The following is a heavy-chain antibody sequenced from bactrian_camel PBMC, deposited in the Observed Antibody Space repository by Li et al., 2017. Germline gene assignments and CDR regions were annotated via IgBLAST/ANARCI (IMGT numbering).Heavy chain of an antibody. CDR1: GFTFSTFSSTYY. D-gene: IGHD5*01. V-gene: IGHV3S6*01. Sequence: HVQLVESGGGLVQPGGSLSLSCVASGFTFSTFSSTYYMNWVRQAPGKGLEWVSSIYTGGTYTYYADSVKGRFTSSRDNVKNTLYLQLNSLKSEDTALYYCATWGDFAHWGQGTQ. CDR3: ATWGDFAH. CDR2: IYTGGTYT. J-gene: IGHJ4*01.